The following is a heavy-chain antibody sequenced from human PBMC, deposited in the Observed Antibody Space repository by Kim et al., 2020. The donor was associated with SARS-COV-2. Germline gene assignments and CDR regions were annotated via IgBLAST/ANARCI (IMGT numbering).Heavy chain of an antibody. J-gene: IGHJ4*02. Sequence: SQTLSLTCAISGDSVSSNSAAWNWIRQSPSRGLEWLGRTYYRSKWYNDYAVSVKSRITINPDTSKNQFSLQLNSVTPEDTAVYYCARGGGTYYDILTGYVGFGFDYWGQGTLVTVSS. CDR2: TYYRSKWYN. V-gene: IGHV6-1*01. CDR1: GDSVSSNSAA. CDR3: ARGGGTYYDILTGYVGFGFDY. D-gene: IGHD3-9*01.